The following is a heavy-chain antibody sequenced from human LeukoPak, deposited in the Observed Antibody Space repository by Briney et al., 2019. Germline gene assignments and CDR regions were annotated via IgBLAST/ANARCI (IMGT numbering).Heavy chain of an antibody. CDR2: IRSSSSTI. D-gene: IGHD3-22*01. CDR1: GFTFSSYW. J-gene: IGHJ4*02. V-gene: IGHV3-48*01. Sequence: GGSLRLSCAASGFTFSSYWMSWVRQAPGKGLEWLSYIRSSSSTIYYADSVKGRFTISRDNAKNSVYLQMNSLRAEDTAVYYCARDRWGGDYYDSSGPLDYWGQGTLVTVSS. CDR3: ARDRWGGDYYDSSGPLDY.